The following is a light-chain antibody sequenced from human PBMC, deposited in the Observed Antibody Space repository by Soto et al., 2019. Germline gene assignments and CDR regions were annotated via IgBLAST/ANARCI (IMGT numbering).Light chain of an antibody. CDR1: QSIRNW. Sequence: DIQMTQSPSTLSASVGDRVTITCRASQSIRNWLAWYQQKPGKAPNLLIYQSSSLQSGVPSRFSGSGSGTEFTLTISSLQPDDFATYYSQQYNSYTWTFGQWNKVEIK. V-gene: IGKV1-5*03. CDR3: QQYNSYTWT. J-gene: IGKJ1*01. CDR2: QSS.